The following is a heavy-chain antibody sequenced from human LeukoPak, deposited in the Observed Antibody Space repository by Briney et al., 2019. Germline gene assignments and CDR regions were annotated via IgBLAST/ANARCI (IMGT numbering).Heavy chain of an antibody. V-gene: IGHV3-30*04. CDR2: ISYDGSNK. D-gene: IGHD6-19*01. CDR3: ARDSVYSSGWLGEDYYMDV. Sequence: PGGSLRLSCAASGFTFSSYAMHWVRQAPGKGLEWVAVISYDGSNKYYADSVKGRFTISRDNSKNTLYLQMNSLRAEDTAVYYCARDSVYSSGWLGEDYYMDVWGKGTTVTVSS. J-gene: IGHJ6*03. CDR1: GFTFSSYA.